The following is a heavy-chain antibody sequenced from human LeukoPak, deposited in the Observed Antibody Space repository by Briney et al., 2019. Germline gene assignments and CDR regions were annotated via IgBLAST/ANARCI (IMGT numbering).Heavy chain of an antibody. V-gene: IGHV1-8*01. CDR1: GYTFTSYD. D-gene: IGHD3-10*01. CDR2: MNPNSGNT. Sequence: ASVKVSCKASGYTFTSYDINWVRQATGQGLEWMGWMNPNSGNTGYAQKLQGRVTMTRNTSISTAYMELSSLRSEDTAVYYCARGDLLWFGALLPFDYWGQGTLVTVSS. J-gene: IGHJ4*02. CDR3: ARGDLLWFGALLPFDY.